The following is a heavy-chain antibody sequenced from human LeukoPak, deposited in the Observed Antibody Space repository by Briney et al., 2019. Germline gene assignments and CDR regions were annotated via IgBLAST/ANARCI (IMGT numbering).Heavy chain of an antibody. CDR3: VSRCSSTSCYRVFDY. CDR2: IRYDGSNK. V-gene: IGHV3-30*02. Sequence: GGSLRLSCAASGFTFSSYGMHWVRQAPGKGLEWVAFIRYDGSNKYYADSMKGRFTISRDNSKNTLYLQMNSLRAEDTAVYYCVSRCSSTSCYRVFDYRGQGTLVTVSS. CDR1: GFTFSSYG. J-gene: IGHJ4*02. D-gene: IGHD2-2*02.